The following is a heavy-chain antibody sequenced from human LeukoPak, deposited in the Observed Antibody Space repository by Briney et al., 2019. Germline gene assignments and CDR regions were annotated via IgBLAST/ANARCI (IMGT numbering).Heavy chain of an antibody. V-gene: IGHV3-23*01. CDR1: GLTFNNYA. CDR2: ISGRGASK. D-gene: IGHD3-22*01. Sequence: GGSLRLSCAVSGLTFNNYAMSWVRQAPGGGLEWVSGISGRGASKYYADSVKGRFTISRDNSKNTLYLQMNSLRAEDTAVYYCAKDQRPYYYDSSGPRPYFDYWGQGTLVTVSS. J-gene: IGHJ4*02. CDR3: AKDQRPYYYDSSGPRPYFDY.